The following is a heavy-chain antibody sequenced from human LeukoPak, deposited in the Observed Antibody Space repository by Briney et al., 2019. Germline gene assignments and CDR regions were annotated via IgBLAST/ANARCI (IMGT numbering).Heavy chain of an antibody. CDR1: GFTFSSYG. D-gene: IGHD5-18*01. Sequence: GGSLRLSCAASGFTFSSYGMSWVRQAPGKGLEWVSYIRSSSSTMYYADSVKGRFTISRDNAKSSLYLQMSSLRDEDTAVYYCARARGYNRGPQDYYFDYWGQGTLVTVSS. J-gene: IGHJ4*02. CDR2: IRSSSSTM. V-gene: IGHV3-48*02. CDR3: ARARGYNRGPQDYYFDY.